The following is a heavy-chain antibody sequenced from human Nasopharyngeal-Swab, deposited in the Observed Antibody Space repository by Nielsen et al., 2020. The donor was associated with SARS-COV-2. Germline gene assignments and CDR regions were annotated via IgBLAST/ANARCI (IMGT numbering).Heavy chain of an antibody. CDR2: ISWDGGST. CDR1: GFPFDDYT. J-gene: IGHJ4*02. D-gene: IGHD6-13*01. V-gene: IGHV3-43*01. CDR3: AKDSLSSSWSYFDY. Sequence: GESLKISCAASGFPFDDYTMHWVRQAPGKGLQWVSLISWDGGSTFYADSVKGRFTISRDNSKNSLYLQMNSLRTEDTALYYCAKDSLSSSWSYFDYWGQGTLVTVSS.